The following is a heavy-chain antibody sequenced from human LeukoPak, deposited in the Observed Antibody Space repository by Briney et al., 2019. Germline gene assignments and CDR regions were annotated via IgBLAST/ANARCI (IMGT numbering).Heavy chain of an antibody. CDR2: ISGSGGST. J-gene: IGHJ4*02. D-gene: IGHD3-10*01. V-gene: IGHV3-23*01. CDR3: AKSRITMVRGVITNSDY. CDR1: GFTFSSYA. Sequence: GGSLRLSCAASGFTFSSYAMSWVRQAPGKGLEWVSAISGSGGSTYYADSVKGRFTISRDNSKNTLYLQVNSLRAEDTAVYYCAKSRITMVRGVITNSDYWGQGTLVTVSS.